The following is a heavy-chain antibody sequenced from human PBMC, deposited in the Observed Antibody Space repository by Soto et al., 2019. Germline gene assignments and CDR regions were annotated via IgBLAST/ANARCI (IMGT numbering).Heavy chain of an antibody. CDR2: INHRGST. D-gene: IGHD3-9*01. CDR1: GGSFSGYY. J-gene: IGHJ6*02. Sequence: QVQLQQWGAGLLKPSETLSLTCAVYGGSFSGYYWSWIRQPQGKGLEWIGEINHRGSTNYNPSLKSRVTISVDTSKNQFSLKLSSVTAADTAVYYCARGYPYYDILTGLGGRYYYYGMDVWGQGTTVTVSS. V-gene: IGHV4-34*01. CDR3: ARGYPYYDILTGLGGRYYYYGMDV.